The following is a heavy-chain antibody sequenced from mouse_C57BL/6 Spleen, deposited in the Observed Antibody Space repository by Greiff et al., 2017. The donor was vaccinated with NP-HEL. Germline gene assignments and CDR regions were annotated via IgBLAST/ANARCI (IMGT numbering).Heavy chain of an antibody. CDR2: IHPNSGST. CDR1: GYTFTSYW. D-gene: IGHD1-1*01. V-gene: IGHV1-64*01. Sequence: VQLQQPGAELVKPGASVKLSCKASGYTFTSYWMHWVKQRPGQGLEWIGMIHPNSGSTNYNEKFKSKATLTVDKSSSTAYMQLSSLTSEDSAVYYCARPPTVASHYAMDYWGQGTSVTVSS. CDR3: ARPPTVASHYAMDY. J-gene: IGHJ4*01.